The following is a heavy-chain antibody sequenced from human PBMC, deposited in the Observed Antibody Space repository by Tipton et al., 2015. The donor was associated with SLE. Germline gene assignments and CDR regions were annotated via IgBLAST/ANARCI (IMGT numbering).Heavy chain of an antibody. CDR2: IYYSGST. CDR3: ARHHSSGWSGNWFDP. J-gene: IGHJ5*02. V-gene: IGHV4-59*08. CDR1: GGSISTYY. Sequence: TLSLTCTVSGGSISTYYWSWIRQPPGRGLEWIGYIYYSGSTDYNPSLKSRVTISVDTSKSQFSLNLSSVTAADTAMYYCARHHSSGWSGNWFDPWGQGSLVTASS. D-gene: IGHD6-19*01.